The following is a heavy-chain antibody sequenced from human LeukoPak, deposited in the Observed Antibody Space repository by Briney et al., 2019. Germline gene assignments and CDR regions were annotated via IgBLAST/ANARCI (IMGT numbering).Heavy chain of an antibody. CDR1: GGTFSSYA. CDR2: IIPIFGTA. V-gene: IGHV1-69*13. D-gene: IGHD4-23*01. Sequence: ALVKVSCKASGGTFSSYAISWVRQAPGQGLEWMGGIIPIFGTANYAQKFQGRVTITADESTSTAYMELSSLRSEDTAVYYCARDLNGGKDDAFDIWGQGTMVTVSS. J-gene: IGHJ3*02. CDR3: ARDLNGGKDDAFDI.